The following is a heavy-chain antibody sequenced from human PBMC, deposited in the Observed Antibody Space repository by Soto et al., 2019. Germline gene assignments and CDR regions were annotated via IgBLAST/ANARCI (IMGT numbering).Heavy chain of an antibody. Sequence: SETLSLTCTVSGGSISSGDYYWSWIRQPPGKGLEWIGYIYYSGSTYYNPSLKSRVTISVDTSKNQFSLKLSSVTAADTAVYYCARDTPYYDSSGYYRFYYNWFDPWGQGTLVTVSS. CDR1: GGSISSGDYY. CDR3: ARDTPYYDSSGYYRFYYNWFDP. V-gene: IGHV4-30-4*01. CDR2: IYYSGST. D-gene: IGHD3-22*01. J-gene: IGHJ5*02.